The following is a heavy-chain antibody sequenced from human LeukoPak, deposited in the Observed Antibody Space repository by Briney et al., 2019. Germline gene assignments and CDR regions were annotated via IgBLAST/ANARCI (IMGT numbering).Heavy chain of an antibody. Sequence: GGSLRLSCAASGFTFDDYAMHWVRQAPGKGLEWVSGISWNSGSIGYADSVKGRFTISRDNAKNSLYLQINSLRAEDMALYYCAKAAGGYYDSSGYYFFDYWGQGTLVTVSS. J-gene: IGHJ4*02. D-gene: IGHD3-22*01. CDR1: GFTFDDYA. CDR3: AKAAGGYYDSSGYYFFDY. CDR2: ISWNSGSI. V-gene: IGHV3-9*03.